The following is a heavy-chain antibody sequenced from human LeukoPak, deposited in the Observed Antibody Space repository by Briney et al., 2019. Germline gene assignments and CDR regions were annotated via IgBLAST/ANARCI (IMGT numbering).Heavy chain of an antibody. CDR1: GGSISSYY. CDR2: IYYSGST. J-gene: IGHJ4*02. D-gene: IGHD3-3*01. CDR3: ASRSSIWSGYQDTLYYFDS. Sequence: SETLSHTCTVSGGSISSYYWSWIRQPPGKGLEWIGYIYYSGSTNYNPSLKSRVIISVDTSKNQFSLKLSSVTAADTAVYYCASRSSIWSGYQDTLYYFDSWGQGTLVTVSS. V-gene: IGHV4-59*01.